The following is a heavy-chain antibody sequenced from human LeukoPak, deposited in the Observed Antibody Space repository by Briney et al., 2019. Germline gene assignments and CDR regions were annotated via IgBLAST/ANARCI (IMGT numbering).Heavy chain of an antibody. V-gene: IGHV3-23*01. CDR2: ISYSGGST. CDR3: AKAAGWFGELLPGGFDY. J-gene: IGHJ4*02. CDR1: GFTFSSYA. Sequence: PGGSLRLSCAASGFTFSSYAMSWVRQAPGKGLEWVSAISYSGGSTYYADSVKGRFTISRDNSKNTLYLQMNSLRAEDTAVYYCAKAAGWFGELLPGGFDYWGQGTLVTVSS. D-gene: IGHD3-10*01.